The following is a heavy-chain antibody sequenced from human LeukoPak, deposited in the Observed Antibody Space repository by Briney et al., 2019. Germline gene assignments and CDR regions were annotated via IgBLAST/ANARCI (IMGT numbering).Heavy chain of an antibody. CDR1: GFSFSNYA. CDR2: ISHDENHK. Sequence: GGSLRLSCAASGFSFSNYAMHWVRQAPGKGLEWVAVISHDENHKYYADSVKGRFTISRDNSKNTLYLQMNSLRAEDTAVYYCAKDAGSGYYYDSSGSFDYWGQGTLVTVSS. J-gene: IGHJ4*02. D-gene: IGHD3-22*01. V-gene: IGHV3-30*01. CDR3: AKDAGSGYYYDSSGSFDY.